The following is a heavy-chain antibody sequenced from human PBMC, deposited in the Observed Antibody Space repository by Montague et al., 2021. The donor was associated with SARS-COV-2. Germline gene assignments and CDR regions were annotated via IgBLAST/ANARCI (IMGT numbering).Heavy chain of an antibody. CDR3: ARFAYRLLVIASYYGMDV. CDR1: GGSFSGYY. V-gene: IGHV4-34*01. Sequence: SETLSLTCAVYGGSFSGYYWSWIRQPPGTGLERIGVISHSGGTNYNPYLKSRVPISIDTSTTQFSLMLSPVTAADSAVYYCARFAYRLLVIASYYGMDVWGQGTTVTVSS. CDR2: ISHSGGT. J-gene: IGHJ6*02. D-gene: IGHD2-2*01.